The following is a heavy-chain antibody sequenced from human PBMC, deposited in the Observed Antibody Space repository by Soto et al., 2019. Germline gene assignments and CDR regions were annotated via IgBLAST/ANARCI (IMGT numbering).Heavy chain of an antibody. CDR2: IYYTGSA. Sequence: SETLSLTCTVSGGSISSGGYYWSWIRQHPGKGLEWIGYIYYTGSAYYNPSLKSRLTISVDTSNNQFSLKLSSVTAEDTAVYYCAREAYYYDSSGYFSKYFDSWGQGTLVTVSS. D-gene: IGHD3-22*01. CDR3: AREAYYYDSSGYFSKYFDS. CDR1: GGSISSGGYY. V-gene: IGHV4-31*03. J-gene: IGHJ4*02.